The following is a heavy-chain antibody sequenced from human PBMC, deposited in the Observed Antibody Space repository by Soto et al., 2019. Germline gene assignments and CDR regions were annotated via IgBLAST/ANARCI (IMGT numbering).Heavy chain of an antibody. CDR3: AKISAAASSDY. J-gene: IGHJ4*02. D-gene: IGHD6-13*01. CDR1: GFTFNDYG. V-gene: IGHV3-9*01. Sequence: EVHLVESGGALVQPGGSLRLSCAASGFTFNDYGMHWVRQAPGKGLEWVSGISWNGANRAYADSVKGRFTISRDNGKKSLFLQMNSLRTEDTAFYYCAKISAAASSDYWGQGTLVTVSS. CDR2: ISWNGANR.